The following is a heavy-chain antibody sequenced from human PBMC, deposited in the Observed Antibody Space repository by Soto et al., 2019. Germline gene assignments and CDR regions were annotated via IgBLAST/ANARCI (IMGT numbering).Heavy chain of an antibody. D-gene: IGHD3-16*02. CDR3: AKLGYDYVWGSYRYPSPDDY. Sequence: GGSLRLSCAASGFTFSSYAMSWVRQAPGKGLEWVSAISGSGGSTYYADSVKGRFTISRDNSKNTLYLQMNSLRAEDTAVYYCAKLGYDYVWGSYRYPSPDDYWGQGTLVTVSS. V-gene: IGHV3-23*01. CDR1: GFTFSSYA. J-gene: IGHJ4*02. CDR2: ISGSGGST.